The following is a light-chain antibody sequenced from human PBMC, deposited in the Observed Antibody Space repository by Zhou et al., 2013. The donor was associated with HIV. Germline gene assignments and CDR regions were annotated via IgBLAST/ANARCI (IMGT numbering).Light chain of an antibody. CDR3: QQFNSYPLT. V-gene: IGKV1-27*01. J-gene: IGKJ4*01. CDR1: QGISDF. CDR2: GTS. Sequence: DIQMTQSPSSLSASVGDRVTIACRTSQGISDFLAWYQQKPGNVPNVLIYGTSTLHSGVSSRFSGSGSGTDFTLTISSLQPEDFATYYCQQFNSYPLTFGGGTKVEIK.